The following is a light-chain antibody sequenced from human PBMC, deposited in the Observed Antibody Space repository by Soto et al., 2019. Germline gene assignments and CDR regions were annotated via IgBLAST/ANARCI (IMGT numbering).Light chain of an antibody. Sequence: IVMTQSPATLSVSPGEGVTLSCRASQSVRSHLAWYQQKPGQPPRLLIYGASTRATGIPARFSGSGSGTEFTLTISSLQSEDLAVYHCQQYNKWPQTFGQGTKVDIK. J-gene: IGKJ1*01. CDR1: QSVRSH. CDR2: GAS. CDR3: QQYNKWPQT. V-gene: IGKV3-15*01.